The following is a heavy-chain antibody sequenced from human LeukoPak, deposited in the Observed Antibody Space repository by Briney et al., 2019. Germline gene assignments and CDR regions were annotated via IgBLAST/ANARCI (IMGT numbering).Heavy chain of an antibody. J-gene: IGHJ4*02. CDR2: ISGSGGST. V-gene: IGHV3-23*01. CDR3: AKSYGGTNYFDY. Sequence: GGSLRLSCAASGFTFSSYAMSWVRQAPGEGLEWVSAISGSGGSTYYADSVKGRFTISRDNSKNTLYLQMNSLRAEDTAVYYCAKSYGGTNYFDYWGQGTLVTVSS. CDR1: GFTFSSYA. D-gene: IGHD4-23*01.